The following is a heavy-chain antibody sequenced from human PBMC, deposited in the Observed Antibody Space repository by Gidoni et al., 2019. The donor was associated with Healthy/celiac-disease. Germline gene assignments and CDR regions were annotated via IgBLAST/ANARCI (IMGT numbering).Heavy chain of an antibody. V-gene: IGHV1-46*01. CDR2: INPSGGST. CDR3: KVGGYSGYDLDY. CDR1: GYTFTSYY. D-gene: IGHD5-12*01. Sequence: QVQLVQSGAEVKKPGASVKVSCKASGYTFTSYYMHWVRQAPGQGLEWMGIINPSGGSTSYAQKFQGRVTMTRDTSTSTVYMELSSLRSEDTAVYYCKVGGYSGYDLDYWGQGTLVTVSS. J-gene: IGHJ4*02.